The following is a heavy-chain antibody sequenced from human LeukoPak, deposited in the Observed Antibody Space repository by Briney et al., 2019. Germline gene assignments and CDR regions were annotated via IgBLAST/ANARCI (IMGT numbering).Heavy chain of an antibody. J-gene: IGHJ4*02. D-gene: IGHD1-26*01. CDR2: ISGSGGST. Sequence: PGGSLRLSCAASGFTFSSYAMSWVRQAPGKGLEWVSAISGSGGSTYYADSVKGRFTIPRDNSKNTLYLQMNSLRAEDTAVYYCAKGFASGWEPFDYWGQGTLVTVSS. CDR3: AKGFASGWEPFDY. V-gene: IGHV3-23*01. CDR1: GFTFSSYA.